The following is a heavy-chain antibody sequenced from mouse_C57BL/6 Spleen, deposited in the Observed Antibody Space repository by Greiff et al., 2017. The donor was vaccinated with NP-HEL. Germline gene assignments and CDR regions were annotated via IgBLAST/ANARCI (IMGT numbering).Heavy chain of an antibody. J-gene: IGHJ3*01. CDR2: IHPSDSDT. V-gene: IGHV1-74*01. CDR1: GYTFTSYW. D-gene: IGHD2-14*01. CDR3: AIEVPDPWFAY. Sequence: QVQLKQPGAELVKPGASVKVSCKASGYTFTSYWMHWVKQRPGQGLEWIGRIHPSDSDTNYNQKFKGKAILTVDKSSSTAYMQLSSLTSEDSAVYYCAIEVPDPWFAYWGQGTLVTVSA.